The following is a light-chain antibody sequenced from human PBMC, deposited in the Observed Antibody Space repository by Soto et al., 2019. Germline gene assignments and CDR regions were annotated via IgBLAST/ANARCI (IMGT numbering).Light chain of an antibody. CDR2: TAS. CDR3: QRYSTPPLT. J-gene: IGKJ4*01. Sequence: FTQCPCPLPLSPGARATPSCSASQSVTSSYLSCYHQKPGQAPRLLIYTASSSATGFPDRFSGSGSGTDFTLTISRLEPEDSAVYYCQRYSTPPLTFGGGTKVDI. CDR1: QSVTSSY. V-gene: IGKV3-20*01.